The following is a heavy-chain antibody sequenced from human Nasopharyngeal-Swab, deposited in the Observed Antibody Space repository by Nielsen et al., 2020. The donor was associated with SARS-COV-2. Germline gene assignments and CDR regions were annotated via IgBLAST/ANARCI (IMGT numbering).Heavy chain of an antibody. J-gene: IGHJ6*03. CDR2: IYYSGST. CDR3: ARTAGYYYMDV. V-gene: IGHV4-59*01. D-gene: IGHD6-13*01. CDR1: GGSISSYS. Sequence: SETLSLTCAVSGGSISSYSWSWIRLPPGKGLEWIGYIYYSGSTNYSPSLKSRVTISVDTSKNQFSLKLNSVTAADTDVYYCARTAGYYYMDVWGKGTTVTVSS.